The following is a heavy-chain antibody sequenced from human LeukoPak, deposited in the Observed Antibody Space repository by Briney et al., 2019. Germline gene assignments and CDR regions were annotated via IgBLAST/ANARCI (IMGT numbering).Heavy chain of an antibody. CDR2: INHSGST. D-gene: IGHD1-1*01. V-gene: IGHV4-34*01. Sequence: SETLSLTCAVYGGSFSGYYWTWIRPPPGKGLELIWEINHSGSTNYNPSLKSRVTISLDTSKNQFSLKLSSVTAADTAVYYCARGPSQRTRKGGFDPWGQGTLVTVSS. CDR3: ARGPSQRTRKGGFDP. CDR1: GGSFSGYY. J-gene: IGHJ5*02.